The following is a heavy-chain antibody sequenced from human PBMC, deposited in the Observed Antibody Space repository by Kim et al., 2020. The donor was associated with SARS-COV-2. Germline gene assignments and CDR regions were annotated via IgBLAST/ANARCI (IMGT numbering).Heavy chain of an antibody. Sequence: ASVKVSCKASGYTFTSYYMHWVRQAPGQGLEWMGIINPSGGSTSYAQKFQGRVTMTRDTSTSTVYMELSSLRSEDTAVYYCARAPTSGWYVRVFDYWGQGTLVTVSS. J-gene: IGHJ4*02. CDR1: GYTFTSYY. CDR3: ARAPTSGWYVRVFDY. D-gene: IGHD6-19*01. V-gene: IGHV1-46*01. CDR2: INPSGGST.